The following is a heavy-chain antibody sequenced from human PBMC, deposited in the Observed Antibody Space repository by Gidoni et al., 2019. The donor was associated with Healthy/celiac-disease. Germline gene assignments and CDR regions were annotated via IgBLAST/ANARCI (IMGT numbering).Heavy chain of an antibody. CDR3: ARQQQLVGAFDY. CDR2: ISYDGSNK. J-gene: IGHJ4*02. CDR1: GFTFSSYA. V-gene: IGHV3-30-3*01. Sequence: QVQLVESGGGVVQPGRSLRLSCAASGFTFSSYAMHWVRQAPGKGLEWVAVISYDGSNKYYADSVKGRFTISRDNSKNTLYLQMNSLRAEDTAVYYCARQQQLVGAFDYWGQGTLVTVSS. D-gene: IGHD6-13*01.